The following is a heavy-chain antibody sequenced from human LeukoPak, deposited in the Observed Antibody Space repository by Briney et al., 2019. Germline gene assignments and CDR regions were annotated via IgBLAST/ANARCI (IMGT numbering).Heavy chain of an antibody. J-gene: IGHJ2*01. Sequence: DSVKGRFSISRDNSRNRMYLQMSSLRPEHTTVYYCARPNDYGNYRYFDLWGRGTLVTVFS. CDR3: ARPNDYGNYRYFDL. D-gene: IGHD4-17*01. V-gene: IGHV3-30*13.